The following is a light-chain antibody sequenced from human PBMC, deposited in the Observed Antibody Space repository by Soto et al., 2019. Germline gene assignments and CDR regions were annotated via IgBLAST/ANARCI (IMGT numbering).Light chain of an antibody. CDR2: DVS. V-gene: IGLV2-14*01. Sequence: QSALTQPASVSGSHGQSITISCTGTSSDVGGYNYVSWYQQHPGKAPKLMIYDVSNRPSGVSNRFSGSKSGNTASLNISGLQAEYEADYYCSSYTSSSTPVVFGGGTHLTVL. CDR1: SSDVGGYNY. J-gene: IGLJ2*01. CDR3: SSYTSSSTPVV.